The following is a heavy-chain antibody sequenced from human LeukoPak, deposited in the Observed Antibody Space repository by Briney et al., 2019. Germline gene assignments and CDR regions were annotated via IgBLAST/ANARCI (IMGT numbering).Heavy chain of an antibody. J-gene: IGHJ4*02. Sequence: GGSLRLSCAASGLSLTTHGMHWVRQAPGKGLEWVSYISSSSSTIYYADSVKGRFTISRDNAKNSLYLQMNSLRAEDTAVYYCARDPSGSYWLEDYWGQGTLVTVSS. D-gene: IGHD1-26*01. CDR3: ARDPSGSYWLEDY. CDR2: ISSSSSTI. V-gene: IGHV3-48*04. CDR1: GLSLTTHG.